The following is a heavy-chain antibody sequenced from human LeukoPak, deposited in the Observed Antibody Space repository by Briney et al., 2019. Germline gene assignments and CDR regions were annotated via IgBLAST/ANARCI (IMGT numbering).Heavy chain of an antibody. D-gene: IGHD2-8*01. CDR1: GYTLTRYF. V-gene: IGHV1-46*01. J-gene: IGHJ4*02. Sequence: ASVKVSCKASGYTLTRYFIHWVRQAPGQGLEWMGIINPNGGSTSYPQKFQGRVTMTRDTSTNTVYMELSSLKSEDTAVYYCARKWSAYGIDYWGQGTLVTVSA. CDR3: ARKWSAYGIDY. CDR2: INPNGGST.